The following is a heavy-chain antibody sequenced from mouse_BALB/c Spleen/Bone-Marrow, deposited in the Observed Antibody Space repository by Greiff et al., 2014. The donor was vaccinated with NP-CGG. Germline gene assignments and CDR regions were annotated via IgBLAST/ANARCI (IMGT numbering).Heavy chain of an antibody. CDR3: ARARHYDF. Sequence: DVQLQESGPELVKPGASVKISCKTSGYTFTDYTLHWVKQSHGKSLEWIGGVNPNSGGTSYNQKFKGKATLNLDKSSTTAYMELRSLTSEDSAVYYCARARHYDFWGQGTTLTVSS. V-gene: IGHV1-18*01. J-gene: IGHJ2*01. CDR2: VNPNSGGT. CDR1: GYTFTDYT.